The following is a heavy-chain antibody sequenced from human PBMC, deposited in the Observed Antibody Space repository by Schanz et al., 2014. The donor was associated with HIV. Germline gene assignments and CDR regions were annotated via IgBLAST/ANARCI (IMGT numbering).Heavy chain of an antibody. D-gene: IGHD3-10*01. CDR2: LNPNSGGT. Sequence: QVQLVQSGAEVEKPGASAKVSCKASGYSFTGYYMHWVRQAPGQGLVWMGWLNPNSGGTNYAQKLQGRVTMTSDTSISTAYMELRRLRSDDTAVYYCARDQNVISMVRGVMGGVDYWGQGTLVTVSS. V-gene: IGHV1-2*02. CDR3: ARDQNVISMVRGVMGGVDY. CDR1: GYSFTGYY. J-gene: IGHJ4*02.